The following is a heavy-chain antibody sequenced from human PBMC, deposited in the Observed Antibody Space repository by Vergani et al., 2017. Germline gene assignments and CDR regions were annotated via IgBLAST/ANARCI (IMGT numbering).Heavy chain of an antibody. CDR3: ARADVDSSDCNSMDV. CDR2: VRTNTGNP. J-gene: IGHJ6*02. V-gene: IGHV7-4-1*04. Sequence: QVQLVQSGSELKKPGASVKVSCKASGYTFINYAINWVRQAPGQGLEWMGWVRTNTGNPTYAQGFTGRVVFSVDTAVSMAYLQINSLKAEDTAMYYCARADVDSSDCNSMDVWGQGTTVTVSS. CDR1: GYTFINYA. D-gene: IGHD2-21*02.